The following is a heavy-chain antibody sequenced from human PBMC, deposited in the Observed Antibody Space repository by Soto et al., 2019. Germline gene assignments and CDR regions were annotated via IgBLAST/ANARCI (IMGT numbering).Heavy chain of an antibody. D-gene: IGHD3-10*01. Sequence: QVNLVESGGGMVPPGGSLRVSCIASGFTFSSYNMHWVRQAPGEGLEWVAVISFDGANTFYADSVKGRFTISRDISRDTLYLQMSSLRDEDTAMYFCARDGYNRGGFDYWGQGTQVTVSS. CDR2: ISFDGANT. J-gene: IGHJ4*02. CDR3: ARDGYNRGGFDY. CDR1: GFTFSSYN. V-gene: IGHV3-30-3*01.